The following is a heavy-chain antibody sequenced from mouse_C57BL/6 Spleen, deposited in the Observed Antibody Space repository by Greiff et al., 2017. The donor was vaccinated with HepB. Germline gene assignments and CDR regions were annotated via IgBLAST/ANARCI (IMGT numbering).Heavy chain of an antibody. CDR2: IYWDDDK. Sequence: QVTLKESGPGILQSSQTLSLTCSFSGFSLSTSGMGVSWIRQPSGKGLEWLAHIYWDDDKRYNPSLKSRLTLSKDTSRNQVFLMFTSVDTADTATYYCSRRKGNYYGSSLLAMDYWGQGTSVTVSS. J-gene: IGHJ4*01. D-gene: IGHD1-1*01. CDR3: SRRKGNYYGSSLLAMDY. V-gene: IGHV8-12*01. CDR1: GFSLSTSGMG.